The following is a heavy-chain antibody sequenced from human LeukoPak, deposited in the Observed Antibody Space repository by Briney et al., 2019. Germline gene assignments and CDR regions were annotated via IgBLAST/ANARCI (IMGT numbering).Heavy chain of an antibody. CDR3: ARGRQFDY. Sequence: PGGSLRLSCAASGFTFSSYEMNWVRQAPGKGLEWIGEINHSGSTNYNPSLKSRVTISVDTSKNQFSLKLSSVTAADTAVYYCARGRQFDYWGQGTLVTVSS. CDR1: GFTFSSYE. J-gene: IGHJ4*02. CDR2: INHSGST. V-gene: IGHV4-34*01.